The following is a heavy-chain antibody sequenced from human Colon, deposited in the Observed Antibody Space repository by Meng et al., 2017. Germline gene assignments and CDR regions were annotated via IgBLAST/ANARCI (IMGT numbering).Heavy chain of an antibody. CDR1: GGSFSGYY. V-gene: IGHV4-34*01. D-gene: IGHD3-16*01. Sequence: QVQLQQWGAGLLKPSETLSLTCAVYGGSFSGYYWSWIRQPPGKGLEWIGEINHSGSTNYNPSLKSRVTISVDTSKNQFSLKLSSVTAADTAVYYCARGSGGWRSYYFDYWGQGTLVTVSS. CDR3: ARGSGGWRSYYFDY. J-gene: IGHJ4*02. CDR2: INHSGST.